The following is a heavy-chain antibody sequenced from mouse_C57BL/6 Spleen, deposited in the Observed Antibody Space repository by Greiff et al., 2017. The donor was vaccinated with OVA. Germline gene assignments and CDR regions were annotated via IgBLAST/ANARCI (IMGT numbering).Heavy chain of an antibody. V-gene: IGHV1-50*01. J-gene: IGHJ3*01. D-gene: IGHD2-4*01. CDR2: IDPSDSYT. Sequence: QVQLQQSGAELVKPGASVKLSCKASGYTFTSYWMQWVKQRPGQGLEWIGEIDPSDSYTNYNQKFKGKATLTVDTSSSTAYMQLSSLTSEDSAVYYCARGGLRPWFAYWGQGTLVTVSA. CDR3: ARGGLRPWFAY. CDR1: GYTFTSYW.